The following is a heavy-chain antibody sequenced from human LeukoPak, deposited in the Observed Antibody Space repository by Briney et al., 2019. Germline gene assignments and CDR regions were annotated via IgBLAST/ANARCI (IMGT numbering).Heavy chain of an antibody. V-gene: IGHV3-11*01. D-gene: IGHD3-22*01. CDR1: GFTFSDYY. Sequence: GGSLRLSCAASGFTFSDYYMSWICQAPGKGLEWVSYISSSGSTIYYADSVKGRFTISRDNAKNSLYLQMNSLRAEDTAVYYCARAYDSSGYPSPFDYWGQGTLVTVSS. CDR3: ARAYDSSGYPSPFDY. CDR2: ISSSGSTI. J-gene: IGHJ4*02.